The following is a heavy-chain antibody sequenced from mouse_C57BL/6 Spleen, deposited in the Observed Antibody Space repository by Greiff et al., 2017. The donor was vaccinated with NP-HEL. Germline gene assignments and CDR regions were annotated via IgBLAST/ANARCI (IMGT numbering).Heavy chain of an antibody. Sequence: VQLQQSGAELVRPGASVKLSCTASGFNIKDDYMHWVKQRPEQGLEWIGWIDPENGDTEYASKFQGKATITADTSSNTAYLQLSSLTSEDTAVYYCTRPMVTTFDYWGQGTTLTVSS. D-gene: IGHD2-2*01. V-gene: IGHV14-4*01. J-gene: IGHJ2*01. CDR1: GFNIKDDY. CDR2: IDPENGDT. CDR3: TRPMVTTFDY.